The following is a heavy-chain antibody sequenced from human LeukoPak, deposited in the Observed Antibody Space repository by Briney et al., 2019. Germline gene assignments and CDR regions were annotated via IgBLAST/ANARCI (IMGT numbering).Heavy chain of an antibody. J-gene: IGHJ4*02. CDR3: ARVQPMFISRPHFDS. CDR1: GDSISSYY. D-gene: IGHD6-13*01. V-gene: IGHV4-4*07. Sequence: PSETLSLTCTVSGDSISSYYWSWIRQPAGKGLEWIGRIYTSGNTKYNPSLKSRVTISVDTSKNQFSLKLSSVTAADTAVYYCARVQPMFISRPHFDSWGQGTLVTISS. CDR2: IYTSGNT.